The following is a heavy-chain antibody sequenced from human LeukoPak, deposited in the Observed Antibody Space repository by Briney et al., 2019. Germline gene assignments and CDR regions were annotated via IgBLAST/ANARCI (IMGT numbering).Heavy chain of an antibody. CDR2: TRNKANSYTT. CDR3: ARIAVTGYYFDY. J-gene: IGHJ4*02. D-gene: IGHD4-17*01. V-gene: IGHV3-72*01. Sequence: GGSLRLSCAASGFTFSDHYMDWVRQAPGKELEWVGRTRNKANSYTTEYAASVKGRFTISRDVSKNSLYLQMDSLRTEDTAVYYCARIAVTGYYFDYWGQGTLVTVSS. CDR1: GFTFSDHY.